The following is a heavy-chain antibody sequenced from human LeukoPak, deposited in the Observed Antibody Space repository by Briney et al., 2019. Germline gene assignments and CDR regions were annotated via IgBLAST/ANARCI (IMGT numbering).Heavy chain of an antibody. Sequence: PGGSLRLSCAASGXSFSSHWMYWVRQPPEKGLVWVSRVKTDGSITTYADSVRGRFTISRDNAKNTLYLQMNSVRAEDTAVYYCARGGRDIAALDYWGQGTLATVSS. J-gene: IGHJ4*02. CDR3: ARGGRDIAALDY. CDR1: GXSFSSHW. CDR2: VKTDGSIT. V-gene: IGHV3-74*01. D-gene: IGHD6-6*01.